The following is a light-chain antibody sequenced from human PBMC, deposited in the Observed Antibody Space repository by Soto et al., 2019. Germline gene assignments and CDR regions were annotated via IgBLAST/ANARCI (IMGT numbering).Light chain of an antibody. CDR3: SSYAGSNNLL. CDR2: EVS. CDR1: SSDVGGYNY. Sequence: QSVLTQPRSVSGSPGQSVTISCTGTSSDVGGYNYVSWYQHHPGKAPKLMIYEVSKRPSGVPDRFSGSKSANTASLTVSGLQAEDEADYYCSSYAGSNNLLFGGGTKLTVL. J-gene: IGLJ2*01. V-gene: IGLV2-8*01.